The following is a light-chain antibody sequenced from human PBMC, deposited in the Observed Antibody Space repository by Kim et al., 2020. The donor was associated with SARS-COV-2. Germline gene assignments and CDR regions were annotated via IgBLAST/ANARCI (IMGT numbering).Light chain of an antibody. CDR1: SSDVGGYNY. V-gene: IGLV2-11*01. CDR2: DVS. J-gene: IGLJ2*01. CDR3: CSYAGSYTLV. Sequence: QSVTISCTGTSSDVGGYNYVSWYQQNPGKAPKLMIYDVSKRPSGVPDRFSGSKSGNTASLTISGLQAEDEADYYCCSYAGSYTLVFGGGTQLTVL.